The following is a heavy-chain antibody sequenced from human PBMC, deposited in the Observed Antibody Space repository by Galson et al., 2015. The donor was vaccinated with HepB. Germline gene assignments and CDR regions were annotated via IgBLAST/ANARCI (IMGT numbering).Heavy chain of an antibody. CDR1: GFTFSSYG. J-gene: IGHJ4*02. Sequence: SLRLSCAASGFTFSSYGMHWVRQAPGKGLEWVAVISYDGSNKYYADSVKGRFTIPRDNSKNTLYLQMNSLRAEDTAVYYCAIPGGYITIPDYWGQGTLVTVSS. CDR3: AIPGGYITIPDY. V-gene: IGHV3-30*03. CDR2: ISYDGSNK. D-gene: IGHD5-12*01.